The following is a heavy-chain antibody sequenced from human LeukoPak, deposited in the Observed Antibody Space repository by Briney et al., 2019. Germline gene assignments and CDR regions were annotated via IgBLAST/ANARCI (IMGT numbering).Heavy chain of an antibody. CDR3: ARQGNLAGKLLSPIDY. CDR2: INHSGST. D-gene: IGHD3-10*01. V-gene: IGHV4-34*01. Sequence: TSSETLSLTCAVYGGSFSGYYWSWIRQPPGKGLEWIGEINHSGSTNYNPSLKSRVTISVDTSKNQFSLKLSSVTAADTAVYYCARQGNLAGKLLSPIDYWGQGTLVTVSS. J-gene: IGHJ4*02. CDR1: GGSFSGYY.